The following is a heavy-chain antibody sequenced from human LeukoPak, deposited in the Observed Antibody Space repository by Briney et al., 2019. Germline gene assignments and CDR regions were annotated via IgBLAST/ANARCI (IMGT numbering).Heavy chain of an antibody. J-gene: IGHJ4*02. CDR3: ARDPDGYSSMV. CDR1: GGSISSGRYY. Sequence: SETLSLTCTVSGGSISSGRYYWNWIRQHPGKGLEWIGYIHHNGGTYSNPSLRSRLTISVDTSKNQFSLKLSSVTAADTAVYYCARDPDGYSSMVWGQGTLVTVSS. V-gene: IGHV4-31*03. D-gene: IGHD5-18*01. CDR2: IHHNGGT.